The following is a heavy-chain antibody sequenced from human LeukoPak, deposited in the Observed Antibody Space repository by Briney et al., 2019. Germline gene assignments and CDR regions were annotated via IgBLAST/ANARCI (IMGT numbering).Heavy chain of an antibody. CDR3: ARVGGSYYPRYCDY. D-gene: IGHD3-10*01. CDR1: GFTFSSYS. CDR2: ISSSSSYI. V-gene: IGHV3-21*01. Sequence: PGGSLRLSCAASGFTFSSYSMNWVRQAPGKGLEWVSSISSSSSYIYYADSVKGRFTISRDNAKNSLYLQMNSLRAEDTAVYYCARVGGSYYPRYCDYWGQGTLVTVSS. J-gene: IGHJ4*02.